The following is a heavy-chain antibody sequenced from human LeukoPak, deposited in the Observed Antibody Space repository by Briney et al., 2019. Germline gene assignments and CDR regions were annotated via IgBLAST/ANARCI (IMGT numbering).Heavy chain of an antibody. V-gene: IGHV4-39*07. D-gene: IGHD6-13*01. CDR2: IYYSGST. CDR3: ARDFIAAAAYYYYGMDV. Sequence: NPSETLSLTCTASGGSISTSSYYWGWIRQPPGKGLEWIGSIYYSGSTYYNPSLKSRVTTSVDTSKNQFSLKLSSVTAADTAVYYCARDFIAAAAYYYYGMDVWGQGTTVTVSS. CDR1: GGSISTSSYY. J-gene: IGHJ6*02.